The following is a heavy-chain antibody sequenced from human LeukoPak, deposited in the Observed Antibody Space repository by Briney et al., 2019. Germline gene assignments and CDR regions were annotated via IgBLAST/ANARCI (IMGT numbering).Heavy chain of an antibody. CDR2: INPNSGDT. J-gene: IGHJ6*04. V-gene: IGHV1-2*02. Sequence: GASVKVSCKASGYIFTDYYMHWVRRAPGQGLEWMGWINPNSGDTNFAQKFQGRVTMTRDTSINTAYMQLSGLTSDDTAVYYCAKDRYGDYVYYAMDVWGKGTTVTVSS. CDR3: AKDRYGDYVYYAMDV. CDR1: GYIFTDYY. D-gene: IGHD4-17*01.